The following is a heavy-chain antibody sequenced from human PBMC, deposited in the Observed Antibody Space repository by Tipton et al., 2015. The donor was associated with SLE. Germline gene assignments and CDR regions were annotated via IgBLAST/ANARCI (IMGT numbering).Heavy chain of an antibody. CDR1: GGTFSSFT. V-gene: IGHV1-69*09. D-gene: IGHD3-10*01. J-gene: IGHJ6*02. CDR3: ARADGSGCMDV. Sequence: QLVQSGAEVKKPGSSVKVSCKASGGTFSSFTVSWVRQAPGQGLEWMGRIIPILGIANYAQKFPGRVTLTADKSTSTAYMELSSLRFEDTAVYYCARADGSGCMDVWGQGTTVTVSS. CDR2: IIPILGIA.